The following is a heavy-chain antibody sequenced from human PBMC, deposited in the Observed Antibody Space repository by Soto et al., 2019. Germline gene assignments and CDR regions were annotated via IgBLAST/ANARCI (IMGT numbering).Heavy chain of an antibody. CDR1: GGSISSDNSY. D-gene: IGHD3-22*01. CDR2: MHYSGST. V-gene: IGHV4-31*06. CDR3: TRYYYDGSGYSNWFDP. Sequence: SETLSLTCTVSGGSISSDNSYWSWIRQHPGEGLEWIGYMHYSGSTYYNPSLKRRVTISLDTSKSQFSLRLSSVTAADTAMYYCTRYYYDGSGYSNWFDPWGQGTLVTVSS. J-gene: IGHJ5*02.